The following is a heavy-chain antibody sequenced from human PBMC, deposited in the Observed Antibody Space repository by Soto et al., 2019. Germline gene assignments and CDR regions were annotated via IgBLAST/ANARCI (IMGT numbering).Heavy chain of an antibody. CDR2: IRSKAYGGTT. D-gene: IGHD5-12*01. Sequence: GGSLRLSCTASGFTFGDYAMSWVRQAPGKGLEWVGFIRSKAYGGTTEYAASVKGRFTISRDDSKSIAYLQMNSLKTEDKAVYYCTRDLWLLSVDWFDPWGKGTLVTVSS. J-gene: IGHJ5*02. CDR1: GFTFGDYA. V-gene: IGHV3-49*04. CDR3: TRDLWLLSVDWFDP.